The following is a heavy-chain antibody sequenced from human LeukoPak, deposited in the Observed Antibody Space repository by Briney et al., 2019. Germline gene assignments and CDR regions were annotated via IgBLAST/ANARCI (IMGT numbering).Heavy chain of an antibody. J-gene: IGHJ4*02. D-gene: IGHD3-9*01. CDR1: GGSISSSSYY. CDR2: IYYSGST. CDR3: ARLLYFDWFRRYYFDY. Sequence: SETLSLTCTVSGGSISSSSYYWGWIRQPPGKGLEWIGSIYYSGSTYYNPSLKSRVTISVDTSKNQFSLKLSSVTAADTAVYYCARLLYFDWFRRYYFDYWGQGTLVTVSS. V-gene: IGHV4-39*01.